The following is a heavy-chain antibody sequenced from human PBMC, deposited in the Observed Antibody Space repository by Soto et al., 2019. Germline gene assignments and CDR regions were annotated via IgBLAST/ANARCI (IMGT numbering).Heavy chain of an antibody. V-gene: IGHV4-34*01. Sequence: SETLSLTCAISGGSSSSHSKSWVRQPPGKGLEWIGEIHHDGSTNYNPSLKSRVTISENTSKNHFSLELSSVTAADTAVYYCATYDVGTIIQDYWGQGTLVTVSS. CDR1: GGSSSSHS. J-gene: IGHJ4*02. D-gene: IGHD2-21*02. CDR3: ATYDVGTIIQDY. CDR2: IHHDGST.